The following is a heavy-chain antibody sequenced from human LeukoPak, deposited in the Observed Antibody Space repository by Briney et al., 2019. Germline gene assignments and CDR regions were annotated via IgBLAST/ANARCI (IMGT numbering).Heavy chain of an antibody. V-gene: IGHV3-33*01. Sequence: GGSLRLSCAASGFTFSSYGMHWVRQAPGEGLEWVAVIWYDGSNKYYADSVKGRFTISRDNSKNTLYLQMNSLRAEDTAVYYCARVGSGSYGMDVWGKGTTVTVSS. CDR1: GFTFSSYG. CDR3: ARVGSGSYGMDV. J-gene: IGHJ6*04. CDR2: IWYDGSNK. D-gene: IGHD6-19*01.